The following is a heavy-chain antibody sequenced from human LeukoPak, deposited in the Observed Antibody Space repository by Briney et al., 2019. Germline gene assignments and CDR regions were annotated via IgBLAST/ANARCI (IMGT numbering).Heavy chain of an antibody. CDR1: GXTFSTHG. D-gene: IGHD1-26*01. J-gene: IGHJ3*01. CDR3: ARAYSGSFYEAFDF. CDR2: ISYHGSNK. V-gene: IGHV3-30-3*01. Sequence: PGGSLRLSCAASGXTFSTHGMHWVRQAPGKGLEWVAVISYHGSNKHYADSVKGRFTISRDNSKNSLYLQMHSLRPEDTAVYYCARAYSGSFYEAFDFWGQGTMVTVSS.